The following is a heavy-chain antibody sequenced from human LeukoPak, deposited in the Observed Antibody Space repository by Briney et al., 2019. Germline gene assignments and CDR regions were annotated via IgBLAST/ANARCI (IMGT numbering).Heavy chain of an antibody. D-gene: IGHD6-13*01. CDR2: ISSSSSYI. CDR3: ARLTMYSSSWNTNWFDP. V-gene: IGHV3-21*01. Sequence: GGSLRLSCAASGFTFSSYSMNWVRQAPGKGLEWVSSISSSSSYIYYADSVKGRFTISRDNAKNSLYLQMNSLRAEDTAVYYCARLTMYSSSWNTNWFDPWGQGTLVTVSS. CDR1: GFTFSSYS. J-gene: IGHJ5*02.